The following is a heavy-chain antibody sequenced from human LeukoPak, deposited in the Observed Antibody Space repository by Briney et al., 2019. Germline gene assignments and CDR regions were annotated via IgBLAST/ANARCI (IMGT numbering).Heavy chain of an antibody. D-gene: IGHD3-10*01. CDR1: GGSISSDNYQ. V-gene: IGHV4-30-4*01. CDR2: INYSGST. Sequence: TSETLSLTCTVSGGSISSDNYQWSWIRQPPGKGLEWIGYINYSGSTYYNPSLKSRVTISVDTPKNQFSLKLSFVTAADTAMYYCARYGSGSTWFDPWGQGTLVTVSS. CDR3: ARYGSGSTWFDP. J-gene: IGHJ5*02.